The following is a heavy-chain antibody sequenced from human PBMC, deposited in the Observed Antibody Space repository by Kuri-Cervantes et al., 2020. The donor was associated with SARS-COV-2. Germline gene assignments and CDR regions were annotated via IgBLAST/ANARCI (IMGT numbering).Heavy chain of an antibody. CDR1: GGSFSDYY. V-gene: IGHV4-34*01. J-gene: IGHJ6*02. D-gene: IGHD2-15*01. CDR3: ARDNAVVAAAGNYSYYAMDV. Sequence: SETLSLTCAVYGGSFSDYYWSWVRQPPGKGLEWIGEINHSGNTNYDPSLKSRVTISIDTSKNRFSLKLSSVTAADTALYFCARDNAVVAAAGNYSYYAMDVWGQGTTVTVSS. CDR2: INHSGNT.